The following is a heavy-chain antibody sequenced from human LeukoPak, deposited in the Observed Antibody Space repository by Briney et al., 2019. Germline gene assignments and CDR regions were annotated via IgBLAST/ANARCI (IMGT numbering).Heavy chain of an antibody. CDR1: GGSFSGYY. CDR3: ARSESSSCSPYYYYYGMDV. Sequence: SETLSLTCAVYGGSFSGYYWSWIRQPPGKGLEWIGEINHSGSTNYNTSLKSRVTISVDTSKNQFSLKLSSVTAADTAVYYCARSESSSCSPYYYYYGMDVWGKGTTVTVSS. V-gene: IGHV4-34*01. J-gene: IGHJ6*04. CDR2: INHSGST. D-gene: IGHD6-13*01.